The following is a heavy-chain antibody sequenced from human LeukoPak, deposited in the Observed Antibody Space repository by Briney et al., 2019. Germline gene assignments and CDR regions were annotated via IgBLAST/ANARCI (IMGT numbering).Heavy chain of an antibody. J-gene: IGHJ4*02. D-gene: IGHD3-22*01. CDR2: IYYTGST. CDR1: GASMSSYY. Sequence: SETLSLTCTVSGASMSSYYWNWIRQPPGKGLEWIGSIYYTGSTNYKASLKNRLTISVDTSKNQFSLKLSSVTAADTAVYYCARRGHYYDTVGYFYFDYWDQGTLVTVST. CDR3: ARRGHYYDTVGYFYFDY. V-gene: IGHV4-59*01.